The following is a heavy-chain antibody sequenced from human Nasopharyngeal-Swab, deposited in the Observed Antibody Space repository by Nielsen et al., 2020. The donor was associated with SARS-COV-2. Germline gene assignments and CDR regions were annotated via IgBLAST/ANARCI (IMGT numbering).Heavy chain of an antibody. D-gene: IGHD3-16*01. CDR2: MNPHTGNT. CDR3: ARGGGGYFDL. J-gene: IGHJ2*01. CDR1: GYTFTSHD. V-gene: IGHV1-8*01. Sequence: ASVKVSCKSSGYTFTSHDINWVREATGQGLEWMGWMNPHTGNTGSAQKFQGRVSMTRNTSKSTAYMELSSLTSEDTAVYYCARGGGGYFDLWGRGTLVTVSS.